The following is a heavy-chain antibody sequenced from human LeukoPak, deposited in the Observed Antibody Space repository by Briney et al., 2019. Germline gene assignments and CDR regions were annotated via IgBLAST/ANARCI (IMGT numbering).Heavy chain of an antibody. Sequence: ASVKVSCKVSGYTFTDYYMHWVQQAPGKGLEWMGLVDPEDGETIYAEKFQGRVTVTADTSTDTAYMELSSLRSEDTAVYYCATVDYDSSGYYSFDYWGQGSLVTVSS. V-gene: IGHV1-69-2*01. CDR2: VDPEDGET. CDR3: ATVDYDSSGYYSFDY. CDR1: GYTFTDYY. J-gene: IGHJ4*02. D-gene: IGHD3-22*01.